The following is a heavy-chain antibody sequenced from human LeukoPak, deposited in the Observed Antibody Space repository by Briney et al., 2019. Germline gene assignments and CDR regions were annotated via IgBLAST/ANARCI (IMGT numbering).Heavy chain of an antibody. CDR2: INHSGST. J-gene: IGHJ6*03. D-gene: IGHD5-12*01. V-gene: IGHV4-34*01. CDR1: GGSFSGYY. Sequence: SETLSLTCAVYGGSFSGYYRSWIRQPPGKGLEWIGEINHSGSTNYNPSLKSRVTISVDTSKNQFSLKLSSVTAADTAVYYCARMATVYYYYYMDVWGKGTTVTVSS. CDR3: ARMATVYYYYYMDV.